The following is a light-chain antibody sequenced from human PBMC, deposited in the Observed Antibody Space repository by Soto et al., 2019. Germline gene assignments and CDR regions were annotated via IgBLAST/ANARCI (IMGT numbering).Light chain of an antibody. J-gene: IGKJ1*01. V-gene: IGKV3-20*01. CDR3: QRVGGAPAAWT. CDR1: QSVSSNS. CDR2: GAS. Sequence: ERVLTQSPGTLSLSPGERATLSCRASQSVSSNSLAWYQQKPGQAPRLLIYGASRRATGTPDRFSGSGSGTDFTLTIRRLEPEDFAVLYCQRVGGAPAAWTFGQGTKVEI.